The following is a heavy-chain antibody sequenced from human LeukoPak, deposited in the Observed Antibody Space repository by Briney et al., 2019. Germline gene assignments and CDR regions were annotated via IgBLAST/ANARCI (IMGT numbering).Heavy chain of an antibody. CDR3: ARDHSGGQHWFDP. Sequence: GASVKVSCKASGYTFTNYYMHWVRQAPGQGLEWMGVLNPSVGSTSYAQKFQGRVMMTSDTSTSTVYMELNSLTSEDTAVYYCARDHSGGQHWFDPWGQGTLVTVSS. D-gene: IGHD1-26*01. V-gene: IGHV1-46*01. J-gene: IGHJ5*02. CDR2: LNPSVGST. CDR1: GYTFTNYY.